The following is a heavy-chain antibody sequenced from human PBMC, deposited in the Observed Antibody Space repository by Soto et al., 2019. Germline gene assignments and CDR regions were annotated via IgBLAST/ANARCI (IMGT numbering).Heavy chain of an antibody. D-gene: IGHD3-10*01. CDR3: ARGVYGSGNYYTGPSAFDI. Sequence: QVQLEQSGAEVKKPGSSVKVSCKASGGTLSDHGVAWLRQAPGQGLEWMGGTIPVFNTAKYAQKVQGRVTVTADKSTNIAYMELSSLRSEDTAFYFCARGVYGSGNYYTGPSAFDIWGQGTMVIVSS. CDR1: GGTLSDHG. CDR2: TIPVFNTA. V-gene: IGHV1-69*06. J-gene: IGHJ3*02.